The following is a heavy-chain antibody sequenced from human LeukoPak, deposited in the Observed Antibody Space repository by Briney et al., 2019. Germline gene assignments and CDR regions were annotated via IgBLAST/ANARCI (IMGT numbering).Heavy chain of an antibody. CDR3: ARRVSATRWFDP. D-gene: IGHD2-15*01. V-gene: IGHV3-74*01. Sequence: GGSLRLSCAASGFTFSSYWMHWVRQAPGKGLVWVSRINSDGSTTNYADSVKGRFTISRDNAENTLYLQMNSLRVEDTAVYYCARRVSATRWFDPWGQGTLVTVSS. CDR2: INSDGSTT. CDR1: GFTFSSYW. J-gene: IGHJ5*02.